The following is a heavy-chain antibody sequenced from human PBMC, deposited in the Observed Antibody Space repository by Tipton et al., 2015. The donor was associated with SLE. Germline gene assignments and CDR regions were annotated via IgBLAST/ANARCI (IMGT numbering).Heavy chain of an antibody. CDR3: ARLWGMDGFDF. V-gene: IGHV4-59*12. D-gene: IGHD3-16*01. CDR1: GGSISSYY. CDR2: LYHSGST. J-gene: IGHJ3*01. Sequence: TLSLTCTVSGGSISSYYWSWIRQSPGKGLEWIGSLYHSGSTGYNPSLQSRVTISLDTSKNQFSLKLNSVAAADTAVYYCARLWGMDGFDFWGQGTMVTVS.